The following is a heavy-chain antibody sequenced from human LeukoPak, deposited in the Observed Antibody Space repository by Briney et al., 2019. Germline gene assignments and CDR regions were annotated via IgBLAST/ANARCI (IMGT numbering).Heavy chain of an antibody. CDR1: GFTFSSYE. V-gene: IGHV3-48*03. Sequence: GGSLRLSCAACGFTFSSYELIWLRQAPGGGLEGVAYINSSGVSIYYADSVKGRFTISRDNAKNSLYLQMNSLRAEDTGVYYCSREGSDGYNFDYWGQGTLVTVSS. CDR2: INSSGVSI. CDR3: SREGSDGYNFDY. D-gene: IGHD5-24*01. J-gene: IGHJ4*02.